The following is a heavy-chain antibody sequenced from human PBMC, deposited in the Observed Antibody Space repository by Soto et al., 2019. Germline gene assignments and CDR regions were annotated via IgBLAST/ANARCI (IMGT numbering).Heavy chain of an antibody. CDR1: GFTLNSYT. CDR3: ARYDAFKAFDL. V-gene: IGHV3-21*01. CDR2: ISSASSSI. D-gene: IGHD1-1*01. J-gene: IGHJ3*01. Sequence: GGSLRLSCATSGFTLNSYTMTWVRQAPGKGLEWVASISSASSSIDFADSVKGRFTISRDNVNNSVFLQMNSLRAEDTGIYYCARYDAFKAFDLWGQGTMVTVSS.